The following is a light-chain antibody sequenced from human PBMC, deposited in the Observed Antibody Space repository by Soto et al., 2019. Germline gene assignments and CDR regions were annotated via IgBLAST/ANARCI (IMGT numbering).Light chain of an antibody. CDR3: SSYKSTSTYV. CDR2: DVT. Sequence: QSVLTQPASVSGSPGQSITISCTGTSSDVGGYNYVSWYQQHPGKAPKLMIYDVTNRPSGISNRFSGSKSGNTASLTISGLQAEDEADYYCSSYKSTSTYVFGTGPKVTVL. V-gene: IGLV2-14*01. CDR1: SSDVGGYNY. J-gene: IGLJ1*01.